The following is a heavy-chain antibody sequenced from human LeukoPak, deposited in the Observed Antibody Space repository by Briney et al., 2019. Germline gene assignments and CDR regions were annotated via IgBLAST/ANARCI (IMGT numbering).Heavy chain of an antibody. D-gene: IGHD2-2*01. J-gene: IGHJ3*02. CDR2: IYTSGST. Sequence: SETLSLTCTVSGGSISSYYWSWIRQPPGKGLEWIGYIYTSGSTNYNPSLKSRVTISVDTSKNQFSLKLSSVTAADTAVYYCARPIRYCSSTSCIPDAFDIWGQGTMVTVSP. CDR3: ARPIRYCSSTSCIPDAFDI. CDR1: GGSISSYY. V-gene: IGHV4-4*09.